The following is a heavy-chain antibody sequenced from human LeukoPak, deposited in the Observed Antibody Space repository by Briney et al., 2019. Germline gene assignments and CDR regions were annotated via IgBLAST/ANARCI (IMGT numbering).Heavy chain of an antibody. CDR3: AKDWAIAGSYYCMDV. V-gene: IGHV3-48*03. CDR2: ISSSGSTI. D-gene: IGHD2-2*01. Sequence: PGGSLRLSCAASGFTFSSYEMNWVRQAPGKGLEWVSYISSSGSTIYYADSVKGRFTISRDNSKNTLYLQMNSLRAEDTAVYYCAKDWAIAGSYYCMDVWGKGTTVTISS. CDR1: GFTFSSYE. J-gene: IGHJ6*03.